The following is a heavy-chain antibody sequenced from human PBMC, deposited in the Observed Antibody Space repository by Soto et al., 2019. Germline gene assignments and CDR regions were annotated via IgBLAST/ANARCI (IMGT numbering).Heavy chain of an antibody. V-gene: IGHV3-11*06. Sequence: PRLSCAASGFTFSDYYMSWIRQAPGKGLEWVSYISSSSSYTNYADSVKGRYTISRDNAKNSLYLQMNSLRAEDTAVYYCARPNIQLWTSGAFDIWGQGTMVTVSS. CDR2: ISSSSSYT. CDR3: ARPNIQLWTSGAFDI. J-gene: IGHJ3*02. D-gene: IGHD5-18*01. CDR1: GFTFSDYY.